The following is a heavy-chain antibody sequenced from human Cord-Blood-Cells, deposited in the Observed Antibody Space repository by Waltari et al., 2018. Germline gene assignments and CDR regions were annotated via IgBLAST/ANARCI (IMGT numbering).Heavy chain of an antibody. D-gene: IGHD6-6*01. CDR2: INHSGST. V-gene: IGHV4-34*01. J-gene: IGHJ4*02. Sequence: QVQLQQWGAGLLKPSETLSLTCAVYGGSFSGHDWSCTRQPPGKGLEWIGEINHSGSTNYNPSLKSRVTISVDTSKNQFSLKLSSVTAADTAVYYCARETAGAARAFDYWGQGTLVTVSS. CDR1: GGSFSGHD. CDR3: ARETAGAARAFDY.